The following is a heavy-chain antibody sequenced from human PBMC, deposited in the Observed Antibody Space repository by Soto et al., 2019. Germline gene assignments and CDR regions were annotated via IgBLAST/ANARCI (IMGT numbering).Heavy chain of an antibody. CDR1: GGSISSYY. V-gene: IGHV4-59*04. Sequence: PSETLSLTCTVSGGSISSYYWSWIRQPPGKGLEWIGYIYHSGSTYYNPSLKSRVTISVDRSKNQFSLKLSSVTAADTAVYYCVKRSPGTMLDNWGQGTLVTVSS. CDR3: VKRSPGTMLDN. J-gene: IGHJ4*02. CDR2: IYHSGST.